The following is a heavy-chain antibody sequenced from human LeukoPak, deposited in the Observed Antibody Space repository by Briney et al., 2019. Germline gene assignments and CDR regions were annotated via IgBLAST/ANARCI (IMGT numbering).Heavy chain of an antibody. CDR3: ARGRAGVAARSRSYYFDY. Sequence: ASVKVSCKASGYTFTSYDINGVRQATGQGLEWMGWMNPNSGNTGYAQKFQGRVTMTRNTSISTAYMELSSLRSEDTAVYYCARGRAGVAARSRSYYFDYWGQGTLVTVSS. J-gene: IGHJ4*02. V-gene: IGHV1-8*01. CDR1: GYTFTSYD. D-gene: IGHD6-6*01. CDR2: MNPNSGNT.